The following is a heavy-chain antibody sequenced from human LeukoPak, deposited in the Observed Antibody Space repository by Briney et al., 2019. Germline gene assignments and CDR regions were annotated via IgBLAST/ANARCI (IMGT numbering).Heavy chain of an antibody. Sequence: GASVKVSCKASGYTFTGYYMHWVRQAPGQGLEWMGWISAYNGDTNYAQKLQGRVTMTKDTFTSTTYMELRSLRSDDTAVYYCARGGDHYDSSGYSDGIAFDIWGQGTMVTVSS. CDR1: GYTFTGYY. V-gene: IGHV1-18*04. D-gene: IGHD3-22*01. J-gene: IGHJ3*02. CDR3: ARGGDHYDSSGYSDGIAFDI. CDR2: ISAYNGDT.